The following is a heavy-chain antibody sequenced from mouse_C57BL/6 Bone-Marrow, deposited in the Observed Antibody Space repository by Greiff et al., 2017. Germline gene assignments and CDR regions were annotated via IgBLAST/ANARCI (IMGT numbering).Heavy chain of an antibody. V-gene: IGHV5-4*01. CDR2: ISGGGSYT. CDR1: GFTFSSYA. CDR3: ARERDGSPFDY. Sequence: EVQGVESGGGLVKPGGSLKLSCAASGFTFSSYAMSWVRQTPEKRLEWVATISGGGSYTYYPDNVKGRFTISRDNAKNNLYLQMSHLKSEDTAMYCCARERDGSPFDYWGQGTTLTVSS. D-gene: IGHD1-1*01. J-gene: IGHJ2*01.